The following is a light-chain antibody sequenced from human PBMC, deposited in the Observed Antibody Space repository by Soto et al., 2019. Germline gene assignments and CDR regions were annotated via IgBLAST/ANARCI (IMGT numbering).Light chain of an antibody. CDR2: WAS. Sequence: DIVMTQSPDSLAVSLGERATINCKSSQSVLYSSNNKNYLAWYQQKPGQPPKVLIYWASTRESGVPDRFGGSGSGTDFTLTISALQAEDVAVYFCQQYLSTPSITFGQGTRLEIK. CDR3: QQYLSTPSIT. CDR1: QSVLYSSNNKNY. V-gene: IGKV4-1*01. J-gene: IGKJ5*01.